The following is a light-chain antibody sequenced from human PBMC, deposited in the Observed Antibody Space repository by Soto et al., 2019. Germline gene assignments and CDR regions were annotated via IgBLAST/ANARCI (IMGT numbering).Light chain of an antibody. J-gene: IGKJ5*01. CDR1: QIISGW. V-gene: IGKV1-5*01. Sequence: IQMAQSPSTLSASVGDRVTITCRASQIISGWLAWYQQKPGKAPKLLIYEASSLASGVPSRFSGSGSGTEFTLTISGLQPDDFATYYCQQFNSYPITFGQGTRLENK. CDR2: EAS. CDR3: QQFNSYPIT.